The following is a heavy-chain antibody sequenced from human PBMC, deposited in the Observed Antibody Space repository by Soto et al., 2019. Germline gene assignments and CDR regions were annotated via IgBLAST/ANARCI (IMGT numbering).Heavy chain of an antibody. V-gene: IGHV3-53*01. CDR1: GLPVAGSY. CDR3: VRPLPSGQTHARDV. CDR2: IYNDGTT. J-gene: IGHJ6*02. Sequence: VSLRLSCVASGLPVAGSYMAWVRQAPGKGLEWASVIYNDGTTYYSQSVEGRFTISRDTSKNTLYLQMDRLRDEDTAVYYCVRPLPSGQTHARDVWGQGTTVTVSS. D-gene: IGHD3-10*01.